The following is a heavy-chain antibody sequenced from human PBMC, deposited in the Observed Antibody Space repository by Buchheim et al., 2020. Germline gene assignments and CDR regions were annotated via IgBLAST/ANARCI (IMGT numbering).Heavy chain of an antibody. D-gene: IGHD3-22*01. CDR2: ISYDGSNK. Sequence: QVQLVESGGGVVQPGRSLRLSCAASGFTFSSYGMHWVRQAPGKGLEWVAVISYDGSNKYYADSVKGRFTISRDNSKNTLYLQMNSLRAEDTAVYYCAKAIKAGYYYDSSGSGAAFDYWGQGTL. CDR3: AKAIKAGYYYDSSGSGAAFDY. J-gene: IGHJ4*02. V-gene: IGHV3-30*18. CDR1: GFTFSSYG.